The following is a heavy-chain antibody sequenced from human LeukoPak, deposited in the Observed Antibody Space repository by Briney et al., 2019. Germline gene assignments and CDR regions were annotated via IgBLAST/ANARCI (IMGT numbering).Heavy chain of an antibody. J-gene: IGHJ4*02. CDR2: INACNDNT. D-gene: IGHD3-10*01. V-gene: IGHV1-3*01. CDR1: GYTFTSYA. CDR3: ARYYGSGSYDC. Sequence: ASVKVSCKASGYTFTSYAMHWVRQAPGQRLEWMGWINACNDNTKYSQKFQGRVTITRDTSASTAYMELSSLRSEDTAVYYCARYYGSGSYDCWGQGTLVTVSS.